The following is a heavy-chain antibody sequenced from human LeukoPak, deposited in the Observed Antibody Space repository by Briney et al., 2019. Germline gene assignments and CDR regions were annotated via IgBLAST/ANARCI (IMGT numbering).Heavy chain of an antibody. Sequence: SETLSLTCTVSGGSISSGDYYWSWIRQHPGKGLEWIGYIYYSGSTYYNPSLKSRVTISVDTSKNQFCLKLSSVTAADTAVYYCARDSNSNYVLWGQGTLVTVSS. CDR3: ARDSNSNYVL. D-gene: IGHD4-11*01. V-gene: IGHV4-31*03. J-gene: IGHJ4*02. CDR2: IYYSGST. CDR1: GGSISSGDYY.